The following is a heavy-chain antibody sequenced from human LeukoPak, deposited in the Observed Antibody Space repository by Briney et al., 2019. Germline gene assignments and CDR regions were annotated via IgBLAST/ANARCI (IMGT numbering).Heavy chain of an antibody. Sequence: GGSLRLSCTASGFTFGDYAMSWFRQAPGKGLEWVGFIRSKAYGGTKEYAASVKGRFTISRDDSKSIAYLQMNSLKTEDTAVYYCTRGTDTAMVRYYYYYMDVWGKGTTVTVSS. V-gene: IGHV3-49*03. CDR2: IRSKAYGGTK. D-gene: IGHD5-18*01. CDR1: GFTFGDYA. CDR3: TRGTDTAMVRYYYYYMDV. J-gene: IGHJ6*03.